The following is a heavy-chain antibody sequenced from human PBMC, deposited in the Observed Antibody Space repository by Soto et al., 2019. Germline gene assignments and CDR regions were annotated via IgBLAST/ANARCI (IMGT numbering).Heavy chain of an antibody. V-gene: IGHV1-8*01. CDR1: GYTFTSYD. CDR2: MNPNSGNT. CDR3: ARAGTIWFGELPDY. J-gene: IGHJ4*02. D-gene: IGHD3-10*01. Sequence: QVQLVQSGAEVKKPGASVKVSCKASGYTFTSYDINWVRQATGQGLEWMGWMNPNSGNTGYAQKFQGRVTMTRNTSISTAYMELSSLRSEYTAVYYCARAGTIWFGELPDYWGQGTLVTVSS.